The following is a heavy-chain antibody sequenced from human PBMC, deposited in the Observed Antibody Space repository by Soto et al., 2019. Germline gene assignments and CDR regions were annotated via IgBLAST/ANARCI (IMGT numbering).Heavy chain of an antibody. CDR2: TYYSGST. D-gene: IGHD2-8*01. CDR3: SRHAAYCKNAVCYTRWFDP. V-gene: IGHV4-39*01. CDR1: GGSISSSSYY. Sequence: PSETLSLTCTVSGGSISSSSYYWGWIRQPPGKGLEWIGSTYYSGSTYYNPSLKSRVTISVDTSRNQFSLKLNSVTAADTAVYYCSRHAAYCKNAVCYTRWFDPWGQGTLVTVSS. J-gene: IGHJ5*02.